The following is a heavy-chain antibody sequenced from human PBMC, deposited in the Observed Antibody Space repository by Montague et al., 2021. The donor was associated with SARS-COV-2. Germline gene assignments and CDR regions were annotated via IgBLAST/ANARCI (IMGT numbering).Heavy chain of an antibody. CDR2: THYCGTT. J-gene: IGHJ4*02. V-gene: IGHV4-59*12. CDR3: ARGTAYDHVDY. CDR1: SGSLSGYY. Sequence: SETLSLTCTASSGSLSGYYWNWIRQPPGKGLEWIGFTHYCGTTNYNPSLKSRLNMSLDTSKNQFSLTLNSVTAADTAIYYCARGTAYDHVDYWGQGAPVTVAS. D-gene: IGHD2-8*02.